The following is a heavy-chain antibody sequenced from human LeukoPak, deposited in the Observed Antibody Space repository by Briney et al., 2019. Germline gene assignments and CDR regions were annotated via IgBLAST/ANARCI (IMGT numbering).Heavy chain of an antibody. CDR2: ISWNSGSI. J-gene: IGHJ3*02. CDR1: GFTFDDYA. D-gene: IGHD5-12*01. CDR3: AKDYDDAFDI. Sequence: GGSLRLSCAASGFTFDDYAMHWVRQAPGKGLECVSGISWNSGSIGYADSVKGRFTIPRDNAKNSLYLQMNRLRAEDTALYYCAKDYDDAFDIWGQGTMVTVSS. V-gene: IGHV3-9*01.